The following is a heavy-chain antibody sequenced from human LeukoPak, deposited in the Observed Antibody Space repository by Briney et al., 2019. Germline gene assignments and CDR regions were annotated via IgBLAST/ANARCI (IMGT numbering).Heavy chain of an antibody. CDR3: ARGAMVRGVTGMDV. CDR1: GYTFTSYG. D-gene: IGHD3-10*01. V-gene: IGHV1-18*04. Sequence: ASVKVSCKASGYTFTSYGISWVRQAPGQGLEWMGWISAYKGNTNYAQKLQGRVTMTTDTSTSTAYMELRSLRSDDTAVYYCARGAMVRGVTGMDVWGKGTTVTVSS. J-gene: IGHJ6*04. CDR2: ISAYKGNT.